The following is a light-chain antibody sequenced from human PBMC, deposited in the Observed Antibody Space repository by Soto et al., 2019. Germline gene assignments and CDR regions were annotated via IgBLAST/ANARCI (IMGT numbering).Light chain of an antibody. V-gene: IGKV3-15*01. J-gene: IGKJ4*01. CDR2: GAS. CDR3: QQYNNWPLAT. Sequence: EIVMTQSPATLSVSPGERATLSCRASQSVSSNLAWYQQKPGQAPRLLIYGASTRATGIPARFRGSGSATEFSRTISSLQSEDFAVYYCQQYNNWPLATFGGGTKVEIK. CDR1: QSVSSN.